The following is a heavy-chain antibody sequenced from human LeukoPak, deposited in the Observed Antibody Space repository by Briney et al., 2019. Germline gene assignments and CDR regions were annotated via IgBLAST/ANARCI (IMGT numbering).Heavy chain of an antibody. CDR2: ISYDGSNK. CDR3: ANAGDSAFDI. V-gene: IGHV3-30-3*01. Sequence: GGSLRLSCAASGFTFSSYAMHWVRQAPGKGLEWVAVISYDGSNKYYADSVKGRFTISRDNTKNTLYLQMNSLRAEDTAVYYCANAGDSAFDIWGQGTMVTVSS. J-gene: IGHJ3*02. CDR1: GFTFSSYA. D-gene: IGHD7-27*01.